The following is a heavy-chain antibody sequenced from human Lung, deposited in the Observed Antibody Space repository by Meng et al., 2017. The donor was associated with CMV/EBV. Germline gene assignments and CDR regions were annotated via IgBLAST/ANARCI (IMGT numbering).Heavy chain of an antibody. CDR1: RFPFRPSC. J-gene: IGHJ4*02. D-gene: IGHD4-17*01. CDR2: IHRGGPST. V-gene: IGHV3-74*01. Sequence: SRFPFRPSCLPCLRPAPPPRLVWLSPIHRGGPSTDYADYVKGRFTISRDNAKNTLYLQMNSLRAEDTAMYYCARGEYGDYDSIDYWGQGTLVTVSS. CDR3: ARGEYGDYDSIDY.